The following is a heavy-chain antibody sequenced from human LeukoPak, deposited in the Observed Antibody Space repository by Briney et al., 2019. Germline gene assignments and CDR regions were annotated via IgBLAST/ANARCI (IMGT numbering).Heavy chain of an antibody. V-gene: IGHV1-18*01. Sequence: ASVKVSFKASGYTFTSYGIRWVRQAPGQGLEWMGWISAYNGNTNYAQKLQGRVTMTTDTSTSTAYMELRSLRSDDTAVYYCARDRYAGIFDYWGQGTLVTVSS. CDR1: GYTFTSYG. CDR2: ISAYNGNT. CDR3: ARDRYAGIFDY. D-gene: IGHD3-16*01. J-gene: IGHJ4*02.